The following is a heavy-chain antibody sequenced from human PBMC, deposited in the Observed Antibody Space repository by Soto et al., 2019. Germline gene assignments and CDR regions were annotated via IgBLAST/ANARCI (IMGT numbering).Heavy chain of an antibody. D-gene: IGHD3-22*01. CDR2: ISSSGSTI. V-gene: IGHV3-11*01. CDR3: ARMFGHYYDSSGGFDY. Sequence: QVQLVESGGGLVKPGGSLRLSCAASGFTFSDYYMSWIRQAPEKRLEWVSYISSSGSTIYYADSVKGRFTISRDNAKNSLYLQMNSLRAEDTAVYFCARMFGHYYDSSGGFDYWGQGTLVTVSS. CDR1: GFTFSDYY. J-gene: IGHJ4*02.